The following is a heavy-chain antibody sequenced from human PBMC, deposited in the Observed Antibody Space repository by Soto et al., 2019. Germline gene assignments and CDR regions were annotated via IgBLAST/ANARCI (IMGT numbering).Heavy chain of an antibody. D-gene: IGHD6-19*01. J-gene: IGHJ6*04. V-gene: IGHV3-11*01. Sequence: KPGGSLRLSCAASGFTFRDYFMTWVRQAPGKGLEWVSFISRSTGLIYYADSVKGRFTVSRDNAKNSLYLQMNSLRVEDTALYYCARTPYSSPNVYYYCRDVWGNVTMSTVAS. CDR3: ARTPYSSPNVYYYCRDV. CDR2: ISRSTGLI. CDR1: GFTFRDYF.